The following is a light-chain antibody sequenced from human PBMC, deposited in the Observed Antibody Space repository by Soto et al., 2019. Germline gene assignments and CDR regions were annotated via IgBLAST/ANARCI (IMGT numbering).Light chain of an antibody. CDR2: AAS. J-gene: IGKJ1*01. CDR1: QSVGGD. Sequence: ETVMTQSPATLSVSSGERATLSCRASQSVGGDLAWYQQRPGQAPRLLIFAASTRATGVPARFTGSRSGTDFSLTIDSLQSEDFAVYYCQQYNTWPRTFGQGTRVDIK. V-gene: IGKV3-15*01. CDR3: QQYNTWPRT.